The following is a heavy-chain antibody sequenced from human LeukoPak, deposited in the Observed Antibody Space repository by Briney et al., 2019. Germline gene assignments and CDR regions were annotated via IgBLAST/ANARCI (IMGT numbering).Heavy chain of an antibody. CDR2: IKHSGST. Sequence: PSETLSLTCAVYGGSFSGYYWSWIRQPPGKGLEWIGEIKHSGSTNYNPSLKSRVTISVDTSKNQFSLKLSSVTAADTAVYYCARGRGRPSGYYVVWGQGTLVTVSS. V-gene: IGHV4-34*01. CDR3: ARGRGRPSGYYVV. CDR1: GGSFSGYY. D-gene: IGHD3-22*01. J-gene: IGHJ4*02.